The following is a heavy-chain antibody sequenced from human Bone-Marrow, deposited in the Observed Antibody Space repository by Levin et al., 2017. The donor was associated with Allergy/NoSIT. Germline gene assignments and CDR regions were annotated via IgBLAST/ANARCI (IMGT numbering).Heavy chain of an antibody. Sequence: GGSLRLSCAASGFTFSSYEMNWVRQAPGKGLEWVSFISSSGRTIYYPDSLKGRFTISRDNAKNSLYLQMNSLTAEDTAVYYCAKGFGSTYYSLDYWGQGTLVTVSS. CDR1: GFTFSSYE. J-gene: IGHJ4*02. V-gene: IGHV3-48*03. CDR2: ISSSGRTI. D-gene: IGHD3-3*01. CDR3: AKGFGSTYYSLDY.